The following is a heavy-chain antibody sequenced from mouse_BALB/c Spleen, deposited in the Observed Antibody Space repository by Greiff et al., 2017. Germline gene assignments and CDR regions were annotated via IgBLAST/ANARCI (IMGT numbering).Heavy chain of an antibody. V-gene: IGHV5-4*02. CDR2: ISDGGSYT. D-gene: IGHD1-1*01. J-gene: IGHJ1*01. CDR1: GFTFSDYY. CDR3: ARGELLLRSYFDV. Sequence: EVKLVESGGGLVKPGGSLKLSCAASGFTFSDYYMYWVRQTPEKRLEWVATISDGGSYTYYPDSVKGRFTISRDNAKNNLYLQMSSLKSEDTAIYYCARGELLLRSYFDVWGAGTTVTVSS.